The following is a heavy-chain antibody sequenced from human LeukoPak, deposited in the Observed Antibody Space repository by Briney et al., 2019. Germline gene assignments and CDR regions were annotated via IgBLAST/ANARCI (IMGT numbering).Heavy chain of an antibody. CDR1: GGSISSSNYY. CDR2: IYYSGST. CDR3: ARVVVRGIITAFDI. J-gene: IGHJ3*02. V-gene: IGHV4-39*01. D-gene: IGHD3-10*01. Sequence: SETLSLTCTVSGGSISSSNYYWGWIRQPPGEGLDWIGSIYYSGSTYFNPSLKSRVTISVDTSKNQFSLKLSSVTAADTAVYYCARVVVRGIITAFDIWGQGTLVTVSS.